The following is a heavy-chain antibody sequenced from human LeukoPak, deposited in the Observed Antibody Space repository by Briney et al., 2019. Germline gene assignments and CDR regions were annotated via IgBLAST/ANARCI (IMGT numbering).Heavy chain of an antibody. CDR2: IKSKTDGGTT. D-gene: IGHD1-26*01. Sequence: GGSLRLSCAASGFTFSNAWMSWDRQAPGKGLEWVGRIKSKTDGGTTDYAAPVKGRFTISRDDSKNTLYLQMNSLKTEDTAVYYCTTGGVGATTFDYFDHWGQGTLVTVSS. J-gene: IGHJ4*02. V-gene: IGHV3-15*01. CDR3: TTGGVGATTFDYFDH. CDR1: GFTFSNAW.